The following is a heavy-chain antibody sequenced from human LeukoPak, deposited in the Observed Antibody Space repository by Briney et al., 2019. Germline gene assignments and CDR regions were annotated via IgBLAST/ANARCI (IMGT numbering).Heavy chain of an antibody. Sequence: GGSLRLSCAASGFTFSSYWMHWVRQDPGKGLVWVSRINGDGTSTTYADSVKGRFTISRDNAKNTLYLQMNSLRAEDTALYYCARELVVRAGDYFDYWGQGTPVTVSS. CDR2: INGDGTST. CDR1: GFTFSSYW. D-gene: IGHD2-2*01. J-gene: IGHJ4*02. CDR3: ARELVVRAGDYFDY. V-gene: IGHV3-74*03.